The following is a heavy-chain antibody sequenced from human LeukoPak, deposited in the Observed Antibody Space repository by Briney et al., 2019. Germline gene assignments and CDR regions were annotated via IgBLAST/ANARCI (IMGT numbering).Heavy chain of an antibody. D-gene: IGHD3-9*01. CDR3: AKDLRLRYFTY. V-gene: IGHV3-23*01. CDR1: GFTFSSYD. Sequence: GGSLRLSCAASGFTFSSYDMSWVRQAPGKGPEWVSTISGSGGSTYYADSVKGRFTISRDNSKNTLYLQMNSLRAEDTAVYHCAKDLRLRYFTYWGQGTLVTVSS. CDR2: ISGSGGST. J-gene: IGHJ4*02.